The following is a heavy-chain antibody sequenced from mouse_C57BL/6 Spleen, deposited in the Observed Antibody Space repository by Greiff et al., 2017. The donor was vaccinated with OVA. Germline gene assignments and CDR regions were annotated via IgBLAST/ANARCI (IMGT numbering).Heavy chain of an antibody. CDR3: ARGRQLRLSFDY. CDR1: GYTFTEYT. Sequence: VKLVESGAELVKPGASVKLSCKASGYTFTEYTIHWVKQRSGQGLEWIGWFYPGSGSIKYNEKFKDKATLTADKSSSTVYMELSRLTSEDSAVYFCARGRQLRLSFDYWGQGTTLTVSS. V-gene: IGHV1-62-2*01. D-gene: IGHD3-2*02. CDR2: FYPGSGSI. J-gene: IGHJ2*01.